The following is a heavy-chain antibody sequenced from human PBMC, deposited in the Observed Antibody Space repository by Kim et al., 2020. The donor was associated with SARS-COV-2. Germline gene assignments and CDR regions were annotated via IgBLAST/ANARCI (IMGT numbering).Heavy chain of an antibody. CDR3: ARSTPARPLDP. V-gene: IGHV3-48*02. CDR2: I. D-gene: IGHD2-15*01. J-gene: IGHJ5*02. Sequence: IYYADAVKGRFAISRDNARNSLSLQMNSLRDEDTAVYYCARSTPARPLDPWGQGTLVTVSS.